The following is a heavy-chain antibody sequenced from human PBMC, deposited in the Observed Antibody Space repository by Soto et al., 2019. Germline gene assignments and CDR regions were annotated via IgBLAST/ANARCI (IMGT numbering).Heavy chain of an antibody. CDR3: VKVYGPGITMIEVVTPFDY. Sequence: PGGSLRLSCAASGFAFSSYNMIWVRQAPGKGLEWVSAISGSGGSTYYADSVKGRFTISRDNSKNTLYLQMNSLRAEDTVVYYCVKVYGPGITMIEVVTPFDYWGQATLVTISS. V-gene: IGHV3-23*01. CDR2: ISGSGGST. D-gene: IGHD3-22*01. CDR1: GFAFSSYN. J-gene: IGHJ4*02.